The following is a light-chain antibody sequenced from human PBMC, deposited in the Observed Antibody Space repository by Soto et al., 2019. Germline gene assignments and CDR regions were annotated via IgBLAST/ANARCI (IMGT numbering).Light chain of an antibody. CDR2: EGS. CDR1: SSDLGSYNL. CDR3: CSYAGSSTFV. Sequence: QSALTQPASVSGSPGQSITLSCTGTSSDLGSYNLVSWYQQHPGKAPKLMIYEGSKRPSGVSYRFSGSKSANTASLTISGLQTEDEADYYCCSYAGSSTFVFXTGTKVTVL. V-gene: IGLV2-23*01. J-gene: IGLJ1*01.